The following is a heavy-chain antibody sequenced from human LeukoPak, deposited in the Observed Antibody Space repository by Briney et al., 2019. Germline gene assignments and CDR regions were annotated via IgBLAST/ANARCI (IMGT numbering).Heavy chain of an antibody. V-gene: IGHV1-18*01. CDR3: AREGYDILTGYTGFDY. CDR1: GYTFTSYG. Sequence: ASVKVSCKASGYTFTSYGISWVRQAPGQGLEWMGWISAYNGNTNYAQKLQGRVTMTTDTSTSTAYMELRSLRSDDTAVYYCAREGYDILTGYTGFDYWGQGTLVTVSS. CDR2: ISAYNGNT. J-gene: IGHJ4*02. D-gene: IGHD3-9*01.